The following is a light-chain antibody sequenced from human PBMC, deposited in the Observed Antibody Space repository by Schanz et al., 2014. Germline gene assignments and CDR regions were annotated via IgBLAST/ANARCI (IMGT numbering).Light chain of an antibody. CDR1: QSVHINY. V-gene: IGKV3-20*01. CDR2: GTS. J-gene: IGKJ3*01. CDR3: HQYGISPFT. Sequence: EIVLTQSPGTLSLSPGERATLSCRASQSVHINYLAWHQQKPGQAPRLLIYGTSIRATGIPDRFSGSGSGTDFTLTISRLEPEEFAVYYCHQYGISPFTFGPGTKVDIK.